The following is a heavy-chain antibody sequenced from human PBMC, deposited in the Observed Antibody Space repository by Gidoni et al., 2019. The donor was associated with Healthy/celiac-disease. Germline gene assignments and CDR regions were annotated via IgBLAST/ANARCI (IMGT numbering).Heavy chain of an antibody. Sequence: EVQLVESGGGLVKPGGSLRLSCAASGFTFSSYSMNWVRQAPGKGLEWGSSISSSSSYISYADSVKGRFTISRDNSKNSLYLQMNSLRAEDTAVYYCARGGLDWLLRFDYLGHGTLVTVSS. CDR3: ARGGLDWLLRFDY. V-gene: IGHV3-21*01. CDR2: ISSSSSYI. J-gene: IGHJ4*01. CDR1: GFTFSSYS. D-gene: IGHD3-3*01.